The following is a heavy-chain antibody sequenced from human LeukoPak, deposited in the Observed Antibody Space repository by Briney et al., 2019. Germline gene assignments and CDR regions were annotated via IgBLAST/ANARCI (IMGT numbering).Heavy chain of an antibody. J-gene: IGHJ6*03. CDR3: AKGGIAAAGTVGYYYYMDV. Sequence: GGSLRLSCAASGFTFNDYGMGWVRQAPGKGLEWVSAITGSGGSTYYADSVKGRFTISRDNSRNTLYLQMNSLRAEDTALYYCAKGGIAAAGTVGYYYYMDVWGKGTTVTVSS. CDR1: GFTFNDYG. D-gene: IGHD6-13*01. CDR2: ITGSGGST. V-gene: IGHV3-23*01.